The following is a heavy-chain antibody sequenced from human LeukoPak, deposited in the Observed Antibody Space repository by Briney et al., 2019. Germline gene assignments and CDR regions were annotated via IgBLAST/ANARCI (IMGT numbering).Heavy chain of an antibody. CDR1: GFSFVDYA. V-gene: IGHV3-43*02. CDR3: AKVGLSIAVAGRYYYYGLDV. D-gene: IGHD6-19*01. CDR2: ISGDGGST. J-gene: IGHJ6*02. Sequence: GGSLRLSCAASGFSFVDYAMRWVRQAPGKGLEWVSLISGDGGSTYYADSVKGRFTISRDNSKDSLYLQMNSLRIEDTAFYYCAKVGLSIAVAGRYYYYGLDVWGQGTTVTVSS.